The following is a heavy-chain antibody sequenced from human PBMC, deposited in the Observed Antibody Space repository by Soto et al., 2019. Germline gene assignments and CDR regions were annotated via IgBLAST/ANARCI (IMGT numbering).Heavy chain of an antibody. V-gene: IGHV4-39*01. CDR1: GGSISRSLSY. Sequence: QLQLQESGPGLVKPSETLSLTCSVSGGSISRSLSYWGWIRQPPGKGLEWTGSISYSGTTYSKPSLESRATISLDTSKNQFSLKLTSVTAADTAVYYSAINVSRHGDSPFDHWGQGNLVTVSS. J-gene: IGHJ4*02. CDR2: ISYSGTT. CDR3: AINVSRHGDSPFDH. D-gene: IGHD4-17*01.